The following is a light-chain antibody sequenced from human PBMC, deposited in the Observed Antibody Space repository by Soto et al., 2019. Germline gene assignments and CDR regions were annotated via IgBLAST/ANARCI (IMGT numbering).Light chain of an antibody. Sequence: DIVMTQSPDSLAVSLGERVTINCKSSQSVLYSSDNKNYLNWYQQKPGQPPKLLIYWASTRESGVPGRCSGSGSGKVFTLTISRVQAEDVAVYYCQRCYSPPYTFGPGTKLEIK. CDR1: QSVLYSSDNKNY. J-gene: IGKJ2*01. CDR3: QRCYSPPYT. CDR2: WAS. V-gene: IGKV4-1*01.